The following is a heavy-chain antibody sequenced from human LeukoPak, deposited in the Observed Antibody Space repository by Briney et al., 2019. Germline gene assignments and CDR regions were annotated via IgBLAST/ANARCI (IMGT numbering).Heavy chain of an antibody. Sequence: GASVTVSCKASGCTFTSYGISWVRQAPAQGLEWMGWISAYNRNTNSAEKLQGRVTMTTGTSTSTAYVELRSLRSDDTAVYDCARDPRRYSSGWIQTDYWGQGTLVTVSS. D-gene: IGHD6-19*01. CDR3: ARDPRRYSSGWIQTDY. CDR2: ISAYNRNT. CDR1: GCTFTSYG. V-gene: IGHV1-18*01. J-gene: IGHJ4*02.